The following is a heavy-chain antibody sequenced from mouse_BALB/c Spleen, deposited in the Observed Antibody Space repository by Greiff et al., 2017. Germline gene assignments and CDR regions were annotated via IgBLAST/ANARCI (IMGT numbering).Heavy chain of an antibody. CDR1: GFTFSDYY. Sequence: EVMLVESGGGLVKPGGSLKLSCAASGFTFSDYYMYWVRQTPEKRLEWVATISDGGSYTYYPDSVKGRFTISRDNAKNNLYLQMSSLKSEDTAMYYCARTTDYWYFDVWGAGTTVTVSS. CDR3: ARTTDYWYFDV. CDR2: ISDGGSYT. D-gene: IGHD1-1*01. J-gene: IGHJ1*01. V-gene: IGHV5-4*02.